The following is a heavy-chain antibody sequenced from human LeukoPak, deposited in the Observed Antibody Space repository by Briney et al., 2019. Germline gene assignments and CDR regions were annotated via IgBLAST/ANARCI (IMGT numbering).Heavy chain of an antibody. CDR3: ARVSVPGTYYYDSSGYNMAFDI. CDR1: GYTFTSYD. CDR2: MNPNSGNT. V-gene: IGHV1-8*01. J-gene: IGHJ3*02. D-gene: IGHD3-22*01. Sequence: GASVKVSCKASGYTFTSYDINWERQATGQGLEWMGWMNPNSGNTGYAQKFQGRVTMTRNTSISTAYMELSSLRSEDTAVYYCARVSVPGTYYYDSSGYNMAFDIWGQGTMVTVSS.